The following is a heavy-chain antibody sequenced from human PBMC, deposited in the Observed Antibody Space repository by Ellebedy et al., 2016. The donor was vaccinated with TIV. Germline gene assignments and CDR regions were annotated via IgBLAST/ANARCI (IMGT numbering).Heavy chain of an antibody. D-gene: IGHD3-16*01. V-gene: IGHV1-46*01. CDR3: ARGIGHTETLTKTGFGDY. J-gene: IGHJ4*02. CDR2: INPSAGST. Sequence: AASVKVSCKASGYTFTSYYVHWVRQAPGQGLAWMGIINPSAGSTAYAQNFQGRVTMTRDTSTSTVYMELSSLRSEDTAMYSCARGIGHTETLTKTGFGDYWGQGTLVTVSS. CDR1: GYTFTSYY.